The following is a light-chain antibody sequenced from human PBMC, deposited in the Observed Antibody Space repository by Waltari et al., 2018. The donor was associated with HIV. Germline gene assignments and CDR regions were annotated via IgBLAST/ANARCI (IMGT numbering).Light chain of an antibody. Sequence: DVVMTQSPDSLAVSLGERATLNCKSNQSLFYTSDNKNFLAWYQQKAGQRPRLLIYWSSTRASGVPDRFSGSGSETDFTLTITSLQAEDMAIYFCQQYFSVPYTFGQGTKLEIK. CDR3: QQYFSVPYT. V-gene: IGKV4-1*01. CDR2: WSS. CDR1: QSLFYTSDNKNF. J-gene: IGKJ2*01.